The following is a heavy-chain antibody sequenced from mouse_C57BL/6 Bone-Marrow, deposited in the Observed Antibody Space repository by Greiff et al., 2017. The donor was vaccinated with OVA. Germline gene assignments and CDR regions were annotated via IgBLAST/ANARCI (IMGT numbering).Heavy chain of an antibody. CDR1: GYTFTDYE. V-gene: IGHV1-15*01. D-gene: IGHD1-1*01. J-gene: IGHJ1*03. Sequence: QVHVKQSGAELVRPGASVTLSCKASGYTFTDYEMHWVKQTPVHGLEWIGAIDPETGGTAYNQKFKGKAILTADKSSSTAYMELRSLTSEDSAVYYCTRRGLYYYGSSYYFDVWGTGTTVTVSS. CDR3: TRRGLYYYGSSYYFDV. CDR2: IDPETGGT.